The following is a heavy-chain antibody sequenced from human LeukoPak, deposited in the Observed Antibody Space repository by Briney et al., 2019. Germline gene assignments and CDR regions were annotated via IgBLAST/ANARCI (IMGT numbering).Heavy chain of an antibody. CDR1: GFTFSTYS. CDR3: ARSPGRNWFYFDY. D-gene: IGHD3-9*01. V-gene: IGHV3-21*01. CDR2: ISSSSSYI. Sequence: PGGSLRLSCAASGFTFSTYSMNWVRQAPGKGLEWVSSISSSSSYIYYADSVKGRFTISRDNAKNSLYLQMNSLRAEDTAVYYCARSPGRNWFYFDYWGQGTLVTVSS. J-gene: IGHJ4*02.